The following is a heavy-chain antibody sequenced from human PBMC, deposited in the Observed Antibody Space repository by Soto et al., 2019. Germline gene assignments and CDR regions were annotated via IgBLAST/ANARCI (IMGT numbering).Heavy chain of an antibody. D-gene: IGHD4-17*01. CDR2: ISWNSGSI. J-gene: IGHJ4*02. CDR1: GFTFDDYA. Sequence: EVQLVESGGGLVQPGRSLRLSCAASGFTFDDYAMHWVRQAPGKGLEWVSGISWNSGSIGYADSVKGRFTISRDNAKNSLYLQMNSLRAEDTALYYCAKPLDYGDYGLFDYWGQGTLVTVSS. V-gene: IGHV3-9*01. CDR3: AKPLDYGDYGLFDY.